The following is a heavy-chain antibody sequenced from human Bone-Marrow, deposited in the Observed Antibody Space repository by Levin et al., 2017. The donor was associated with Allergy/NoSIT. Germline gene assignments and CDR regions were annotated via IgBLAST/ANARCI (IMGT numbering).Heavy chain of an antibody. Sequence: GGSLRLSCAASGFTLSNFWMIWVRQAPGKGLEWVASIDQKGTDIYYVKSVKGRFTISRDNVNNSVYLQMNNLRGDDTGTYYCVRDGCKSSSGSCYTVRTLLYFYSGMDVWGQGTTVVVS. CDR2: IDQKGTDI. J-gene: IGHJ6*02. CDR3: VRDGCKSSSGSCYTVRTLLYFYSGMDV. V-gene: IGHV3-7*01. CDR1: GFTLSNFW. D-gene: IGHD2-2*02.